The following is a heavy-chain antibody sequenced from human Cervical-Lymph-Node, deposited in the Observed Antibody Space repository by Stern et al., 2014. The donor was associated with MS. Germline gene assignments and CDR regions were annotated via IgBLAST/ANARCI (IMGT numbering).Heavy chain of an antibody. CDR1: GFSLTTSRMC. CDR2: IDWDDNK. V-gene: IGHV2-70*13. J-gene: IGHJ5*02. Sequence: QVTLRESGPALVKPTQTLTLTCTFSGFSLTTSRMCVSWIRQPPGKALEWLALIDWDDNKYYSTSLKTMLTISKDTSNHQVVLTMTNMDPVDTATYYCALTKAYTTGWYDWFDPWGQGTLVTVSS. CDR3: ALTKAYTTGWYDWFDP. D-gene: IGHD6-19*01.